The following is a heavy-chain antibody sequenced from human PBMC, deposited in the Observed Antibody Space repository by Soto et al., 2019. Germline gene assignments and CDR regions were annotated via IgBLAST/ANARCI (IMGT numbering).Heavy chain of an antibody. V-gene: IGHV3-23*01. CDR1: GFTFSSYA. D-gene: IGHD6-13*01. J-gene: IGHJ6*03. CDR2: ISGSGGST. CDR3: AKDAAAGISLYYYYYMDV. Sequence: GGSLRLSCAASGFTFSSYAMSWVRQAPGKGLEWVSAISGSGGSTYYADSVKGRFTISRDNSKNTLYLQMNSLRAEDTAVYYCAKDAAAGISLYYYYYMDVWGKGTTVTVSS.